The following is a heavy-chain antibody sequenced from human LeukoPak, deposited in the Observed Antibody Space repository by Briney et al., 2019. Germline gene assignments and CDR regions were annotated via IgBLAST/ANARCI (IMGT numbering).Heavy chain of an antibody. J-gene: IGHJ4*02. CDR1: GGTFSSYA. D-gene: IGHD2-21*02. CDR2: IIPIFGTA. CDR3: ASGHIVVVTAIDFDY. V-gene: IGHV1-69*13. Sequence: SVKVSCKASGGTFSSYAISWVRQAAGQGLEWMGGIIPIFGTANYAQKFQGRATITADESTSTAYMELSSLRSEDTAMYYCASGHIVVVTAIDFDYWGQGTLVTVSS.